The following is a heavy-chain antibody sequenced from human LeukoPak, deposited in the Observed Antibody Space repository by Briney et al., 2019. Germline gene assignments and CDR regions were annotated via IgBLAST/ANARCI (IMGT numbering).Heavy chain of an antibody. CDR1: GFTFSSYA. CDR2: ISGSGGST. V-gene: IGHV3-23*01. CDR3: AKDRGYCSSTSCTTFDY. Sequence: GGSLRLSCAASGFTFSSYAMSWVRQAPGKGLEWVSAISGSGGSTYYADSVKGRFTISRDNSKNTLYLQMSSLRAEDTAVYYCAKDRGYCSSTSCTTFDYWGQGTLVTVSS. J-gene: IGHJ4*02. D-gene: IGHD2-2*01.